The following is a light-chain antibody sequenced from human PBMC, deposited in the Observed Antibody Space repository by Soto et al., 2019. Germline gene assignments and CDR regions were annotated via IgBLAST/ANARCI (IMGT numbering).Light chain of an antibody. CDR2: DAS. J-gene: IGKJ1*01. V-gene: IGKV1-5*01. CDR1: QSIGRS. Sequence: IQMTQSPSTLSASVGDRVTITCRASQSIGRSLACYQQKPGKAPKLLIYDASSLESGVSSRFSGSGSGTEFTLTVSSLQPDDFATHYCQQYNSYWTFGQGTKVDI. CDR3: QQYNSYWT.